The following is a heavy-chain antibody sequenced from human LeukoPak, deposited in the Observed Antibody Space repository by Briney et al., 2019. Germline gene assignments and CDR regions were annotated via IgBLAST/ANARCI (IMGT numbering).Heavy chain of an antibody. CDR1: GYTFTSYA. D-gene: IGHD1-26*01. J-gene: IGHJ3*02. CDR3: ARDDIVGATDDAFGI. V-gene: IGHV1-3*01. Sequence: GASVKVSCKASGYTFTSYAMHWVRQAPGQRLEWMGWINAGNGNTKYSQKFQGRVTITRDTSASTAYMELSSLRSEDTAVYYCARDDIVGATDDAFGIWGQGTMVTVSS. CDR2: INAGNGNT.